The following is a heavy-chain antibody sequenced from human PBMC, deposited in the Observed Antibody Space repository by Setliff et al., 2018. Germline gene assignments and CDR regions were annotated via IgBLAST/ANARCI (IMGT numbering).Heavy chain of an antibody. V-gene: IGHV4-4*07. Sequence: TSETLSLTCTVSGGSISSYYWSWIRQPAGKGLEWIGHIYIGGSANYNPSLKSRVTMSIDTSKNQFSLKLSSVTAADTAVYYCARHNAGWYYFDYWGQGTLVTVSS. J-gene: IGHJ4*02. CDR1: GGSISSYY. CDR3: ARHNAGWYYFDY. D-gene: IGHD6-19*01. CDR2: IYIGGSA.